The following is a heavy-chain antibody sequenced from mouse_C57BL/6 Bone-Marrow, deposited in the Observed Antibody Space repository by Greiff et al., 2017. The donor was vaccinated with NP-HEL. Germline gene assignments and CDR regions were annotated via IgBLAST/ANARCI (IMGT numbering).Heavy chain of an antibody. V-gene: IGHV1-81*01. CDR1: GYTFTSYG. J-gene: IGHJ3*01. CDR2: IYPRSGNT. Sequence: QVQLQQSGAELARPGASVKLSCKASGYTFTSYGISWVKQRTGQGLEWIGEIYPRSGNTYYNEKFEGKATLTADKSSSTAYMELRSLTSEDSAVYFCARRDNLFAYWGQGTLVTVSA. CDR3: ARRDNLFAY. D-gene: IGHD1-3*01.